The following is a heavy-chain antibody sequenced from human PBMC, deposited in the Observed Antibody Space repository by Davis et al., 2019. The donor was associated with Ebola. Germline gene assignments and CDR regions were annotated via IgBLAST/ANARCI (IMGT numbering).Heavy chain of an antibody. V-gene: IGHV1-46*01. J-gene: IGHJ6*02. D-gene: IGHD4-11*01. CDR3: AREGGDTVTTILYYYGMDV. Sequence: ASVKVSCKASGYTFTSYYMHWVRQAPGQGLEWMGIINPSGGSTSYAQKFQGRVTMTRDTSTSTVYMELSSLRSEDTAVYYCAREGGDTVTTILYYYGMDVWGQGTTVTVSS. CDR1: GYTFTSYY. CDR2: INPSGGST.